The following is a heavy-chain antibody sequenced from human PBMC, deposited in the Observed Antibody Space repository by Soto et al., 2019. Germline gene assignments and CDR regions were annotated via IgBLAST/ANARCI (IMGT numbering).Heavy chain of an antibody. CDR3: ARDNYDFWSGYKSDYYYGMDV. CDR1: GVTFSSYP. V-gene: IGHV1-69*13. D-gene: IGHD3-3*01. Sequence: SVKVSCKASGVTFSSYPISWVRQAPGQGLEWMGGIIPIFGTANYAQKFQGRVTITADESTSTAYMELSSLRSEDTAVYYCARDNYDFWSGYKSDYYYGMDVWGQGTTVTVSS. J-gene: IGHJ6*02. CDR2: IIPIFGTA.